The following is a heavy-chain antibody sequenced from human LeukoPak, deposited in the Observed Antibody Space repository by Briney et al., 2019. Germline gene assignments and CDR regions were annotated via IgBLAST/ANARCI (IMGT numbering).Heavy chain of an antibody. CDR2: IYYSGST. CDR3: ARATDSSGWLYFDY. CDR1: GFTFSSYW. J-gene: IGHJ4*02. V-gene: IGHV4-59*01. Sequence: GSLRLSCTVSGFTFSSYWMSWIRQPPGKGLEWIGYIYYSGSTNYNPSLKSRVTISVDTSKNQFSLKLSSVTAADTAVYYCARATDSSGWLYFDYWGQGTLVTVSS. D-gene: IGHD6-19*01.